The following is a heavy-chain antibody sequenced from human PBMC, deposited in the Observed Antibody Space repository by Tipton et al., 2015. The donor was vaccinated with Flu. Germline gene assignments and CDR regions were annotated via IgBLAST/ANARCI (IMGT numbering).Heavy chain of an antibody. V-gene: IGHV3-53*01. CDR1: GVTVSRNY. CDR2: IYSGGST. CDR3: AVGGEWLQLEGGRLDT. D-gene: IGHD3-3*01. Sequence: SGVTVSRNYMTWVRQAPEKGLDWVSVIYSGGSTYYADSVKGRFTISRDISKNTVYLQLNSLRVDDTATYYCAVGGEWLQLEGGRLDTWGQGTPVIVSS. J-gene: IGHJ5*02.